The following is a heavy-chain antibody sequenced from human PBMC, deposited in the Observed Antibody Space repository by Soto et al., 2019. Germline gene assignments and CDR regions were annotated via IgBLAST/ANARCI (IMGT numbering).Heavy chain of an antibody. CDR1: GGSFSGYY. CDR2: INHSGST. J-gene: IGHJ4*02. D-gene: IGHD1-7*01. Sequence: QVLIQQWGAGLLKPSETLSLTCAVYGGSFSGYYWSWIRQPPGKGLEWIGEINHSGSTNYNPSLKSRVTISVDTSKNQFSLKLSSVTAAETAVYYCASRRYIWNYEGNYFDSWGQGTLVTVSS. CDR3: ASRRYIWNYEGNYFDS. V-gene: IGHV4-34*01.